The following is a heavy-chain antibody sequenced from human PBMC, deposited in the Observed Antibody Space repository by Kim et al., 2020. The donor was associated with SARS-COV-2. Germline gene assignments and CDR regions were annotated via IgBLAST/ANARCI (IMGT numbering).Heavy chain of an antibody. CDR2: IYHSGST. CDR3: ARVRSSGWKNYFDY. D-gene: IGHD6-19*01. CDR1: GGSISSSNW. V-gene: IGHV4-4*02. J-gene: IGHJ4*02. Sequence: SETLSLTCAVSGGSISSSNWWSWVRQPPGKGLEWIGEIYHSGSTNYNPSLKSRVTISVDKSKNQFSLKLSSVTAADTAVYYCARVRSSGWKNYFDYWGQGTLVTVSS.